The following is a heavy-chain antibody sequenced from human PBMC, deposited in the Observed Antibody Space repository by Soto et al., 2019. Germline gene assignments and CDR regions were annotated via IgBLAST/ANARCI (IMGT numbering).Heavy chain of an antibody. V-gene: IGHV3-33*01. Sequence: GGSLRLSCAASGFTFSSYGMHWVRQAPGKGLEWVAVIWYDGSNKYYADSVKGRFTISRDNSKNTLYLQMNSLRAEDTAVYYCARDGVREGRAKAPDYWGQGTLVTVSS. CDR2: IWYDGSNK. J-gene: IGHJ4*02. CDR3: ARDGVREGRAKAPDY. D-gene: IGHD2-21*01. CDR1: GFTFSSYG.